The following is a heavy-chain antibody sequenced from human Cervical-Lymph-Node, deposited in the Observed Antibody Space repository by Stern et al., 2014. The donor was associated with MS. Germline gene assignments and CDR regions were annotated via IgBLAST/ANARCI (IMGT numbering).Heavy chain of an antibody. V-gene: IGHV3-30*18. Sequence: VQLVESGGGVVQPGRSLRLSCAASGFTFSTSGMHWVRQAPDTGLDWVAVISYDGSNKYYGDSVKGRFTISRDKSKNTVYLQMNSLRAEDTAVYYCANAAALSCRSPSCYKAFEYWGQGILVTVSS. D-gene: IGHD2-2*02. CDR1: GFTFSTSG. CDR3: ANAAALSCRSPSCYKAFEY. J-gene: IGHJ4*02. CDR2: ISYDGSNK.